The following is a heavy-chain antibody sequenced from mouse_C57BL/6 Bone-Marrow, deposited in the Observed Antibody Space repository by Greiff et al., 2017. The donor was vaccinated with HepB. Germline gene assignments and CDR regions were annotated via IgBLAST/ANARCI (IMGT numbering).Heavy chain of an antibody. V-gene: IGHV1-54*01. CDR3: AREGGYYGSSPCHY. CDR1: GYAFTNYL. CDR2: INPGSGGT. J-gene: IGHJ2*01. D-gene: IGHD1-1*01. Sequence: VQLVESGAELVRPGTSVKVSCKASGYAFTNYLIEWVKQRPGQGLEWIGVINPGSGGTNYNEKFKGKATLTADKSSSTAYMQLSSLTSEDSAVYFCAREGGYYGSSPCHYWGQGTTLTVSS.